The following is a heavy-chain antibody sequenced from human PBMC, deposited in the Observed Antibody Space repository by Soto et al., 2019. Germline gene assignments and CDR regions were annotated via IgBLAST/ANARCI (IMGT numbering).Heavy chain of an antibody. CDR3: ARVGYYYDSSGYSPLDY. V-gene: IGHV1-3*01. Sequence: ASVKVSCKSSGYPFTSYAMHWVRQAPGQRLEWMGWINAGNGNTKYSQKFQGRVTITRDTSASTAYMELSSLRSEDTAVYYCARVGYYYDSSGYSPLDYWGQGTLVTV. D-gene: IGHD3-22*01. CDR2: INAGNGNT. CDR1: GYPFTSYA. J-gene: IGHJ4*02.